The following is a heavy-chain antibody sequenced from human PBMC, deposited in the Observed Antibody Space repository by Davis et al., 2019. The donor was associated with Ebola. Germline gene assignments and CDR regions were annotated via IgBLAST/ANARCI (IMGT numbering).Heavy chain of an antibody. CDR1: GFTFNSYA. CDR3: ARELYSSGWYYFDY. CDR2: ISSSSSTI. Sequence: GGSLRLSCAASGFTFNSYAMSWVRQAPGKGLEWVSYISSSSSTIYYADSVKGRFTISRDNAKNSLYLQMNSLRDEDTAVYYCARELYSSGWYYFDYWGQGTLVTVSS. V-gene: IGHV3-48*02. D-gene: IGHD6-19*01. J-gene: IGHJ4*02.